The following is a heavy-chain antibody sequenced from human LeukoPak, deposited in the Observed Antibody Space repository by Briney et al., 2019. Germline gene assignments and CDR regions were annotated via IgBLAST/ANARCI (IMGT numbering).Heavy chain of an antibody. J-gene: IGHJ5*02. D-gene: IGHD2-2*01. V-gene: IGHV3-23*01. CDR3: AKGGYCSSSSCYYGWFDP. CDR2: TSAGGSST. Sequence: GGSLRLSCAASGFSFSSYAMRWVRQAPGKGLEWVSTTSAGGSSTYYADSVKGRFTISRDNSKNTLYLQMNSLRAEDTAAYYCAKGGYCSSSSCYYGWFDPWGQGTLVTVSS. CDR1: GFSFSSYA.